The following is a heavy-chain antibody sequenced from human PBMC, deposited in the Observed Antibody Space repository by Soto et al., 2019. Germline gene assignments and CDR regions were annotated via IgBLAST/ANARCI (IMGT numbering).Heavy chain of an antibody. V-gene: IGHV3-74*01. CDR1: GFTFSSYA. D-gene: IGHD2-2*01. CDR2: INSDGSSS. Sequence: PGGSLRLSCAASGFTFSSYAMSWVRQAPGRGLVWVSRINSDGSSSAYADAVKGRFTISRDNAKNTLYLQMNSLRGEDTAVYYCAREVAPTALPPSSLMDLWGQGTTVTVSS. CDR3: AREVAPTALPPSSLMDL. J-gene: IGHJ6*02.